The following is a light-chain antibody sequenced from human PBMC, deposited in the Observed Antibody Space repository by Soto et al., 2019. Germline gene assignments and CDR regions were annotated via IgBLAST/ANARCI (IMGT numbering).Light chain of an antibody. V-gene: IGLV2-14*01. CDR2: DVS. Sequence: QSALTQPASLSSPPAQSITISCTGTSSDVVGYNYVSWYQQPPGKAPKLMIYDVSNRPSGVSNRFSGSKSGNTASLTISGLQAEDEADYYCSSYTSSSTYVFGTGTKVTVL. CDR3: SSYTSSSTYV. CDR1: SSDVVGYNY. J-gene: IGLJ1*01.